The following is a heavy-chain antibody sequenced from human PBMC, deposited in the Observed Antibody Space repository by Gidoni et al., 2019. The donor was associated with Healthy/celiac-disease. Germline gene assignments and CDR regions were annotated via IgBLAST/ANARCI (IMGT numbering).Heavy chain of an antibody. V-gene: IGHV3-30-3*01. Sequence: QVQLVESGGGVVQPGRSLRPSCAASGFTFSSYAMHWVRQAPGKGLEWVAVISYDGSNKYYADSVKGRFTISRDNSKNTLYLQMNSLRAEDTAVYYCARGGNDILTGYYSIDYWGQGTLVTVSS. CDR3: ARGGNDILTGYYSIDY. CDR1: GFTFSSYA. J-gene: IGHJ4*02. D-gene: IGHD3-9*01. CDR2: ISYDGSNK.